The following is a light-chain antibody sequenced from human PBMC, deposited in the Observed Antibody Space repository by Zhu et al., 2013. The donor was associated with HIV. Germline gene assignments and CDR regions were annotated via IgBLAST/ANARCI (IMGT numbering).Light chain of an antibody. CDR3: VSFVSPYAASSSRRGV. J-gene: IGLJ3*02. CDR2: EVS. V-gene: IGLV2-14*01. Sequence: QSALTQPASVSGSPGQSITISCTGSSSDIGDYNFVSWYQQHPGKAPKLLIYEVSNRPSGISDRFSGSKSGNRASLTISGLRAEDEADYYCVSFVSPYAASSSRRGVFGGGTKLTVL. CDR1: SSDIGDYNF.